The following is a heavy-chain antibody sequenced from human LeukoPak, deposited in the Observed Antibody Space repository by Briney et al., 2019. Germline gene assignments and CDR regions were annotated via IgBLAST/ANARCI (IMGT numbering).Heavy chain of an antibody. J-gene: IGHJ6*03. D-gene: IGHD2-2*01. Sequence: SETLSLTCTVSGGSISSYYWSWIRQPPGKGLEWIGYIYYSGSTNYNPSLKSRVTISVDTSKNQFSLKLSSVTAADTAVYYCARAPGYCSTTSCEYYYYMDVWGKGTTVTVSS. CDR1: GGSISSYY. CDR2: IYYSGST. V-gene: IGHV4-59*01. CDR3: ARAPGYCSTTSCEYYYYMDV.